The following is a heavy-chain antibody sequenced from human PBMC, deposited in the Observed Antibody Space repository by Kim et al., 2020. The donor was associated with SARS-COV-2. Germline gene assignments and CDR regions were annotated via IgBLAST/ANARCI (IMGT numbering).Heavy chain of an antibody. D-gene: IGHD3-10*01. V-gene: IGHV3-15*01. Sequence: GGSLRLSCAASGFTFSNAWMSWVRQAPGKGLEWVGRIKSKTDGGTTDYAAPVKGRFTISRDDSKNTLYLQMNSLKTEDTAVYYCTTSFRRGTHWYYGMDVWGQGTTVTVSS. J-gene: IGHJ6*02. CDR3: TTSFRRGTHWYYGMDV. CDR2: IKSKTDGGTT. CDR1: GFTFSNAW.